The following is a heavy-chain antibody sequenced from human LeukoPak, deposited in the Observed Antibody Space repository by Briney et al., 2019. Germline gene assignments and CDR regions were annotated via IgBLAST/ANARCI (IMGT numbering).Heavy chain of an antibody. CDR2: ISSSSSYI. V-gene: IGHV3-21*01. CDR1: GFTFSSYS. CDR3: ARDRGTYYYDSSGYHWIQYFDY. D-gene: IGHD3-22*01. Sequence: PGGSLRLSCAASGFTFSSYSMNWVRQAPGKALEWVSSISSSSSYIYYADSVKGRFTISRDNAKNSLYLQMNSLRAEDTAVYYCARDRGTYYYDSSGYHWIQYFDYWGQGTLVTVSS. J-gene: IGHJ4*02.